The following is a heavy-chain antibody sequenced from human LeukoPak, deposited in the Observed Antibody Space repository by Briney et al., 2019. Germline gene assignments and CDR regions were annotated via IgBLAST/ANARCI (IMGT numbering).Heavy chain of an antibody. V-gene: IGHV1-2*06. CDR2: INPNSGGT. CDR3: ATPPITIFGVVRGGWFDP. J-gene: IGHJ5*02. CDR1: GYTFTGYY. Sequence: ASVKVSCKASGYTFTGYYMHWVRQAPGQGLEWMGRINPNSGGTNYAQKFQGRVTMTRDTSISTAYMELSSLRSEDTAVYYCATPPITIFGVVRGGWFDPWGQGTLVTVSS. D-gene: IGHD3-3*01.